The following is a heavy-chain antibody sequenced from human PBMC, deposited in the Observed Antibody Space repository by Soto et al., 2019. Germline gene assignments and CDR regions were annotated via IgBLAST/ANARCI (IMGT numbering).Heavy chain of an antibody. CDR2: INAGNGNT. J-gene: IGHJ3*02. CDR1: GYTFTSYA. CDR3: ARGVEGAFDI. V-gene: IGHV1-3*01. Sequence: ASVKGARKASGYTFTSYAVHWERQAPGQRREWMGWINAGNGNTKYSQKFQGRVTITRDSSASTAYMELSSLRSEDTAVYYCARGVEGAFDILGQGTMVTVSS.